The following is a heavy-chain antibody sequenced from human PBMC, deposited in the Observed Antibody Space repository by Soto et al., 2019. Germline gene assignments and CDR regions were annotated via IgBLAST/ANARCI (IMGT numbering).Heavy chain of an antibody. CDR2: IYYSGST. D-gene: IGHD2-15*01. CDR1: GGSISSYY. V-gene: IGHV4-59*01. Sequence: QVQLQESGPGLVKPSETLSLTCTVSGGSISSYYWSWIRQPPGKGLEWIGYIYYSGSTNYNPSLKSRVTISVDTSKNQFSLKLSSVTAADTAVYYCASSICSGGSCHELYFDLWGRGTLVTVSS. CDR3: ASSICSGGSCHELYFDL. J-gene: IGHJ2*01.